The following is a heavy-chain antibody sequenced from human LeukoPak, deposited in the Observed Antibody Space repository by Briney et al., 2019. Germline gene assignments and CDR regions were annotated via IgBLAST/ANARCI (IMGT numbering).Heavy chain of an antibody. J-gene: IGHJ4*02. CDR2: IYYSGGT. CDR1: GGSISSYY. CDR3: ARGRMPDYYDSSGYQRRFDY. Sequence: SETLSLTCTVSGGSISSYYWSWIRQPPGKGLEWIGYIYYSGGTNYNPSLKSRVTISVDTSKNQFSLKLSSVTAADTAVYYCARGRMPDYYDSSGYQRRFDYWGQGTLVTVSS. V-gene: IGHV4-59*01. D-gene: IGHD3-22*01.